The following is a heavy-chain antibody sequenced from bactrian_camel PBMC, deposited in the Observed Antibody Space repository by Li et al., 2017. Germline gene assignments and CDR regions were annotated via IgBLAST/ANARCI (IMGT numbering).Heavy chain of an antibody. V-gene: IGHV3-3*01. CDR3: AASTREAVWGLASTAFDY. CDR2: IRHSGGET. J-gene: IGHJ6*01. CDR1: GHSRGSNC. Sequence: QVQLVESGGGSVQTGGSLRLSCVVSGHSRGSNCVGWYRLPPGRAPAEREGIAAIRHSGGETWYAGSVKGRFTISQDSTKAMVYLQMNSLSPEDTAIYYCAASTREAVWGLASTAFDYWGQGTQVTVS. D-gene: IGHD3*01.